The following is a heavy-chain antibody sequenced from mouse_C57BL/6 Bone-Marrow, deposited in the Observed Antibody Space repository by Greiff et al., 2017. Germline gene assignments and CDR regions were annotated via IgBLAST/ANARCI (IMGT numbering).Heavy chain of an antibody. J-gene: IGHJ3*01. V-gene: IGHV1-50*01. CDR1: GYTFTSYW. CDR3: ARRIYYDYDWFAY. CDR2: IDPSDSST. D-gene: IGHD2-4*01. Sequence: QVQLQQPGAELVKPGASVKLSCKASGYTFTSYWMQWVKQRPGQGLEWIGEIDPSDSSTNYNQKFKGKATLTVDTSSNTAYMQLSSLTSEDSAVYYCARRIYYDYDWFAYWGQGTLVTVSA.